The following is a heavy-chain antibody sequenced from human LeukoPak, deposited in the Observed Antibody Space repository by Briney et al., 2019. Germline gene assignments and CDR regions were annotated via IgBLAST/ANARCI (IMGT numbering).Heavy chain of an antibody. J-gene: IGHJ5*02. V-gene: IGHV4-34*01. CDR3: ARHEYSGSYYGLSWFDP. CDR1: GGSFSGYY. Sequence: SETLSLTCAVYGGSFSGYYWSWIRQPPGKELEWIGEINHSGSTNYNPSLKSRVTISVDTSKNQLSLKLSSLTAADTAVYYCARHEYSGSYYGLSWFDPWGQGTLVTVSS. D-gene: IGHD1-26*01. CDR2: INHSGST.